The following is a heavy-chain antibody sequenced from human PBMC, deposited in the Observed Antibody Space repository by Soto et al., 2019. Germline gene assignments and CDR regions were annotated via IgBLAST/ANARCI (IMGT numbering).Heavy chain of an antibody. Sequence: GGSLRLSCAASGFTFTNYWMHWVRQVPGKGLIWVARVDADGSGTSYADSVKGRFSTSRDNAKSTVYLQMNSLRVKDTAIYYCTTTFEKWGQGTTVTVSS. CDR3: TTTFEK. CDR1: GFTFTNYW. J-gene: IGHJ3*02. V-gene: IGHV3-74*01. CDR2: VDADGSGT.